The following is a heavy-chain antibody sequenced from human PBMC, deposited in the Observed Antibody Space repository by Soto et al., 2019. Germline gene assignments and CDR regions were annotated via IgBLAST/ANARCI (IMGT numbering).Heavy chain of an antibody. J-gene: IGHJ4*02. CDR1: GFTFSSYA. V-gene: IGHV3-30-3*01. CDR2: ISYDGSNK. D-gene: IGHD1-7*01. CDR3: AREIRGTTCDY. Sequence: QVQLVESGGGVVQPGRSLRLSCAASGFTFSSYAMHWVRQAPGKGLEWVAVISYDGSNKYYADSVKGRFTISRDNSKNTLYLQMNSLRAEDTAVYYCAREIRGTTCDYWGQGTLVTVSS.